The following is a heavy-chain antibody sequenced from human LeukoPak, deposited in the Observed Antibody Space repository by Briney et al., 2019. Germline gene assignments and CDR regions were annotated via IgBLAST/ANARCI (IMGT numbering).Heavy chain of an antibody. J-gene: IGHJ3*02. Sequence: GGSLRLSCAASGFTLSNYWMHWVRQVPGKGLVWVSRINSDGRTTTYADSVKGRFTISRDNAKNPLYLQMNSLSAEDTAVYYCTCHRTAVSTIGAFDIWGQGTMVTVSS. CDR3: TCHRTAVSTIGAFDI. D-gene: IGHD5/OR15-5a*01. V-gene: IGHV3-74*03. CDR2: INSDGRTT. CDR1: GFTLSNYW.